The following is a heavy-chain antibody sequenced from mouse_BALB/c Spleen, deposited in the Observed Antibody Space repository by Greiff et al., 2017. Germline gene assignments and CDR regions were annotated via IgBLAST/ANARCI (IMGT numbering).Heavy chain of an antibody. D-gene: IGHD1-2*01. CDR2: IWAGGST. J-gene: IGHJ3*01. Sequence: QVQLQQSGPGLVAPSQSLSITCTVSGFSLTSYGVHWVRQPPGKGLEWLGVIWAGGSTNYNSALMSRLSISKDNSKSQVFLKMNSLQTDDTAMYYCARDFDDGMAYWGQGTLVTVSA. CDR1: GFSLTSYG. V-gene: IGHV2-9*02. CDR3: ARDFDDGMAY.